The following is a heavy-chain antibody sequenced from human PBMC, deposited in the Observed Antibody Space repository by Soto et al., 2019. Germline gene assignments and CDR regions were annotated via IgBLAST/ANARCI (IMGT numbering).Heavy chain of an antibody. CDR3: TTFYGSNY. CDR2: IQSQADGGTT. D-gene: IGHD4-17*01. CDR1: GFSVNDAW. J-gene: IGHJ4*02. Sequence: EVQLVESGGGLVKPGGSLRLACAASGFSVNDAWMNWVRQAPGEGLEWVGRIQSQADGGTTDYAASMKGRFIISRDDSQNSLFLQINSLETEDTGIYFCTTFYGSNYWGQGTLVTVSS. V-gene: IGHV3-15*07.